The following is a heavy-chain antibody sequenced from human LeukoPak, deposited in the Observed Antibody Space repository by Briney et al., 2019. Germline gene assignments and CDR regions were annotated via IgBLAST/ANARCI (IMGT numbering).Heavy chain of an antibody. J-gene: IGHJ4*02. D-gene: IGHD3-22*01. CDR1: GFTFSSYW. V-gene: IGHV3-7*01. CDR3: ARIRDSGAMIVAYYFDY. CDR2: IKQDGSEK. Sequence: PGGSLRLSCAASGFTFSSYWMSWVRRAPGKGLEWVANIKQDGSEKYYVDSVKGRFTISRDNAKNSLYLQMNSLRAEDTAVYYCARIRDSGAMIVAYYFDYWGQGTLVTVSS.